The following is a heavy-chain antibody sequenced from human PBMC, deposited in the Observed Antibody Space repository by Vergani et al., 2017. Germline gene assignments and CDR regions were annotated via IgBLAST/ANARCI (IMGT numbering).Heavy chain of an antibody. J-gene: IGHJ4*02. Sequence: EVQLLESGGGLVQPGGSLRLSCAASGFTFSSYAMSWVRQAPGKGLEWVSAISGSGGSTYYADSVKGRFTISRDNSKNTLYLQMNSLRAEDTAVYYCAKGPLSGYSGSYSPNVHWGQGTLVTVSS. V-gene: IGHV3-23*01. D-gene: IGHD1-26*01. CDR2: ISGSGGST. CDR1: GFTFSSYA. CDR3: AKGPLSGYSGSYSPNVH.